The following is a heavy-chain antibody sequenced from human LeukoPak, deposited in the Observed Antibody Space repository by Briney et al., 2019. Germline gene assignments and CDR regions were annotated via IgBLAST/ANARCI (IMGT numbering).Heavy chain of an antibody. D-gene: IGHD3-22*01. CDR3: TRDSRPYNYDSSGYYPWFDS. J-gene: IGHJ5*01. CDR2: IKSDGSST. CDR1: GFTFSSHW. Sequence: GGSLRLSCAASGFTFSSHWMHWVRQAPGKGLVWVSRIKSDGSSTGYADSVKGRFTISRDNAKNTPYLQMNSLRAEDTAVYYCTRDSRPYNYDSSGYYPWFDSWGQGTLVTVSS. V-gene: IGHV3-74*01.